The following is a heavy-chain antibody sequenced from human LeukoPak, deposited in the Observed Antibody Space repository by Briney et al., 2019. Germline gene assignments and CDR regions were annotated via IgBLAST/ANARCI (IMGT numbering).Heavy chain of an antibody. CDR3: AREPNMNDPNFDY. CDR2: ISSSSSYM. J-gene: IGHJ4*02. D-gene: IGHD2-8*01. V-gene: IGHV3-21*01. Sequence: GGSLRLSCAASGFTFSSYSMNWVRQAPGKGLEWVSSISSSSSYMYYADSVKGRFTISRDNAKNSLYLQMNSLRAEDTAVYYCAREPNMNDPNFDYWGQGTLVTVSS. CDR1: GFTFSSYS.